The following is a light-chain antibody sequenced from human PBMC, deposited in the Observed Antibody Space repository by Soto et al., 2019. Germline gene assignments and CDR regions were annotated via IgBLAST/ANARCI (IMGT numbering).Light chain of an antibody. Sequence: DIQMTQSPSTLSASVGDRVTITCRASQSISYWLAWYQQKPGKAPNLLIYKASSLERGVPSRFSGSGSGTEFPLTISSLQPDDFATYYCQQYNNYWTFGQGTKVEIK. V-gene: IGKV1-5*03. CDR2: KAS. J-gene: IGKJ1*01. CDR3: QQYNNYWT. CDR1: QSISYW.